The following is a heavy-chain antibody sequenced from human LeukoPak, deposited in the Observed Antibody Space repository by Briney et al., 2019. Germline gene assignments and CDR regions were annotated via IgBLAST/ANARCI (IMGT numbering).Heavy chain of an antibody. D-gene: IGHD3-22*01. CDR1: GGSFSGYY. Sequence: PSETLSLTCAVYGGSFSGYYWSWIRQPPGKGLEWIGEINHNGNTNYNPSLKSRVTISVHTSKNQFSVKLSSVTAADTAVYYCARHLGYDTSGYYYYYMDVWGKGTTVTISS. J-gene: IGHJ6*03. CDR2: INHNGNT. CDR3: ARHLGYDTSGYYYYYMDV. V-gene: IGHV4-34*01.